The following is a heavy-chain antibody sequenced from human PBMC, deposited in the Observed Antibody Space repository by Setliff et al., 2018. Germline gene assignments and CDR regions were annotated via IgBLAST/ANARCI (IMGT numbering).Heavy chain of an antibody. D-gene: IGHD5-18*01. J-gene: IGHJ6*03. CDR3: AREGVDTRSSTDYRYYMDV. CDR2: NSV. CDR1: GYSFTNYG. Sequence: ASVKVSCKTSGYSFTNYGINWVRQAPGQGLEWMGWNSVYARRFQGRVTIITDESTSTAYMELSSLRTEDTAVYYCAREGVDTRSSTDYRYYMDVWGKGTTVTVSS. V-gene: IGHV1-18*01.